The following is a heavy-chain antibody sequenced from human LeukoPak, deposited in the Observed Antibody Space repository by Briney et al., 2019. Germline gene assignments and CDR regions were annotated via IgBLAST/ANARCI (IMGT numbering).Heavy chain of an antibody. CDR2: IYYTGST. Sequence: SETLSLTCPVSGGSISSYSWSWIRQPPGKGREWMGYIYYTGSTNYNPSLTSRVNIPVDTSKNQFSLNLTAVTAADTAVYYCARWGSIAVARFDYWGQGTLVTVSS. CDR3: ARWGSIAVARFDY. CDR1: GGSISSYS. J-gene: IGHJ4*02. V-gene: IGHV4-59*01. D-gene: IGHD6-6*01.